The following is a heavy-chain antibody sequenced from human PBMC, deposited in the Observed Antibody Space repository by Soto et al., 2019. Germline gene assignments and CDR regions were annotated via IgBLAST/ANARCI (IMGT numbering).Heavy chain of an antibody. J-gene: IGHJ1*01. CDR2: ISSSSSTI. CDR3: ARGSPYCSGGSCYQGNRGRFQH. CDR1: GFTFSSYS. Sequence: PGGSLRLSCAASGFTFSSYSMNWVRQAPGKGLEWVSYISSSSSTIYYADSVKGRFTISRDNAKNSLYLQMNSLRAEDTAVYYCARGSPYCSGGSCYQGNRGRFQHWGQGTLVTVSS. V-gene: IGHV3-48*01. D-gene: IGHD2-15*01.